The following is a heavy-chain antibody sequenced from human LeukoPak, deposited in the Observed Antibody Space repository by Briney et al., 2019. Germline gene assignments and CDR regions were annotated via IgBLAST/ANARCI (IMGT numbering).Heavy chain of an antibody. CDR3: VRARVRARSGAFDV. CDR1: GFTFRHYV. Sequence: GGSLRLSCVGSGFTFRHYVMHWVRQAPGKGMEWEAVISYDETHKFYADSVKGRFTISRDNSNATLFLQMNSLRSEDAAVYYCVRARVRARSGAFDVWGQGTLVTVSS. CDR2: ISYDETHK. D-gene: IGHD3-10*01. J-gene: IGHJ3*01. V-gene: IGHV3-30*04.